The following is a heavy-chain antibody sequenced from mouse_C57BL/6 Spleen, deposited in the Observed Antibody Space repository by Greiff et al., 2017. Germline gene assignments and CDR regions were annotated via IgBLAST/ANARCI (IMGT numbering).Heavy chain of an antibody. V-gene: IGHV1-52*01. CDR3: ARDSSGYVRY. Sequence: QVQLQQPGAELVRPGSSVKLSCKASGYTFTSYWMHWVKQRPIQGLEWIGNIDPSDSETHYNQKFKDKATLTVEKSSSTAYMQLSSLTSEDSAVYYCARDSSGYVRYWGQGTTLTVSS. CDR2: IDPSDSET. CDR1: GYTFTSYW. D-gene: IGHD3-2*02. J-gene: IGHJ2*01.